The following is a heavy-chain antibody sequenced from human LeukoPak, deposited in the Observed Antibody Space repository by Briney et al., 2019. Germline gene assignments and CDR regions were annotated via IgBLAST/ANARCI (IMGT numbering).Heavy chain of an antibody. V-gene: IGHV4-59*13. D-gene: IGHD6-19*01. CDR1: GDSISLYY. Sequence: PSETLSLTCTVSGDSISLYYWSWIRQPPGKGLEWIGYIYYTGSTKSNPSLKSRVTISVDTSKKQFSLNLSSVTAADTAVYYCARAGWFSTTWQFDYWGQGILVTVSS. J-gene: IGHJ4*02. CDR2: IYYTGST. CDR3: ARAGWFSTTWQFDY.